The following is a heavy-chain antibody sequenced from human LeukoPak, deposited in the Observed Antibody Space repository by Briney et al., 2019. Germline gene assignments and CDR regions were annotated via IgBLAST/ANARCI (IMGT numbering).Heavy chain of an antibody. Sequence: ASVKVSCKASGYTFSNYAMNWVRQAPGQGLEFMGWINTYNGNPTYAQAFTGRFVFSVDTSVSTAYLQISSLKTEDTAVYYCVSMGSGGFDIWGQGTLVTVSS. V-gene: IGHV7-4-1*02. J-gene: IGHJ4*02. CDR1: GYTFSNYA. D-gene: IGHD2-8*02. CDR2: INTYNGNP. CDR3: VSMGSGGFDI.